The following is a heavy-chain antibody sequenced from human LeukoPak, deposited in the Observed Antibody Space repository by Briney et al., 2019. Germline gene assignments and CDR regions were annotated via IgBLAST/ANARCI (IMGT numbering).Heavy chain of an antibody. CDR1: GFTFSSCA. V-gene: IGHV3-23*01. D-gene: IGHD3-9*01. Sequence: GGSLRLSCAASGFTFSSCAMSWVRQAPGKGLEWVSAFSGSGGGTYYADSVKGRFTISRDNSKNTLYLQMNSLRAEDTAVYYCARNTDYDILTPFDHWGQGTLVTVSS. J-gene: IGHJ4*02. CDR2: FSGSGGGT. CDR3: ARNTDYDILTPFDH.